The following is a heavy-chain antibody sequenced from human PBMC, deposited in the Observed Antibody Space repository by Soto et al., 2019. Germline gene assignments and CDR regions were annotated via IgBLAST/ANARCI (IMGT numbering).Heavy chain of an antibody. V-gene: IGHV3-30-3*01. CDR1: GFTFSSYA. D-gene: IGHD3-22*01. CDR3: ARDRRRGYYYDSSGPSAFDI. Sequence: GGSLRLSCAASGFTFSSYAMHWVRQAPGKGLEWVAVISYDGSNKYYADSVKGRFTISRDNSKNTLYLQMNSLRAEDTAVYYCARDRRRGYYYDSSGPSAFDIWGQGTMVTVSS. J-gene: IGHJ3*02. CDR2: ISYDGSNK.